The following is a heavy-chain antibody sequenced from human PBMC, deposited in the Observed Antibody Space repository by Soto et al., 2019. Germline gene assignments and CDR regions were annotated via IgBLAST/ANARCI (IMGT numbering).Heavy chain of an antibody. Sequence: RASVKVSCKASGYTFTSYGISWVRQAPGQGLEWMGWISAYNGNTNYAQKLQGRVTMTTDTSTSTAYMELRSLRSDDTAVYYCARDAAEPGVYYYYGMDVWGQGTTVTVSS. CDR3: ARDAAEPGVYYYYGMDV. J-gene: IGHJ6*02. CDR2: ISAYNGNT. V-gene: IGHV1-18*01. D-gene: IGHD6-13*01. CDR1: GYTFTSYG.